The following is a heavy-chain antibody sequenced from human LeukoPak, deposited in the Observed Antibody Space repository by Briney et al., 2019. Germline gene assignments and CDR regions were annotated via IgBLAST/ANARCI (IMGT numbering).Heavy chain of an antibody. CDR1: GYSLLEVA. CDR2: FDPEDGEDGET. J-gene: IGHJ4*02. CDR3: AMTDRYAGRPFDY. D-gene: IGHD5-12*01. Sequence: ASVKVSCKVSGYSLLEVAMHWVRQAPGKGLEWVGSFDPEDGEDGETHYAQKLQGRVTMTEDASTDTAYMELNSLRSEDTAVYYCAMTDRYAGRPFDYWAREPWSPSPQ. V-gene: IGHV1-24*01.